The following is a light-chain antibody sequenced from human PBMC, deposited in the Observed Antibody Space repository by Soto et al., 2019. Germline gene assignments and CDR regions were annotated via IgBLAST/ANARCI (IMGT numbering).Light chain of an antibody. Sequence: DLQMTQSPSTLSTSVGDRVTITCRASQSINGWLAWYQQKPGKAPNILIYQASSLESGVPSRFSGSGSGTEFTLTISSLQPDDFAAYYCQQYNGFPYTFGQGTKLEIK. CDR3: QQYNGFPYT. V-gene: IGKV1-5*03. J-gene: IGKJ2*01. CDR1: QSINGW. CDR2: QAS.